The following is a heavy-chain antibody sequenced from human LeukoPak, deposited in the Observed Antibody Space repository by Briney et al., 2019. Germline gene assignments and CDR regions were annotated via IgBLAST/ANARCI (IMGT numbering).Heavy chain of an antibody. D-gene: IGHD2-15*01. J-gene: IGHJ4*02. V-gene: IGHV3-21*01. CDR3: ARDGGYCVKGVCYFDY. Sequence: GGSLRLSCAASGFTFSSYSMNWVRQAPGKGLEWVSSISSWNDYIYYADSAKGRFAISRDNAKNSLYLQMNSLRVEDTATYYCARDGGYCVKGVCYFDYWGQGTLVTVSS. CDR1: GFTFSSYS. CDR2: ISSWNDYI.